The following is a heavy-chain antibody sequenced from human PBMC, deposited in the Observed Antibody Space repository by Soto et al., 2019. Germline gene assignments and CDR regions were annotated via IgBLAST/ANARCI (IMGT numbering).Heavy chain of an antibody. D-gene: IGHD3-10*01. J-gene: IGHJ4*02. CDR1: GFTFGDYY. CDR2: ISSSSSYT. V-gene: IGHV3-11*06. Sequence: GGSLRLSCAASGFTFGDYYMSWIRQAPGKGLEWVSYISSSSSYTNYADSVKGRFTISRDNAKNSLYLQMNSLRAEDTAVYYCARCSSGSYYKAFDYWGQGTLVTVS. CDR3: ARCSSGSYYKAFDY.